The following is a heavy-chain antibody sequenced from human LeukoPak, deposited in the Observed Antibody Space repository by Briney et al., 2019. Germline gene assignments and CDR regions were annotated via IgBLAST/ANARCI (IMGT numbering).Heavy chain of an antibody. V-gene: IGHV3-15*01. D-gene: IGHD6-19*01. CDR2: IKSKTDGGTT. J-gene: IGHJ4*02. Sequence: GESLRLSCAASGFTFSNAWMNWVRQAPGKGLEWVGRIKSKTDGGTTDYAAPVKGRFTISRDDSKNTLYLQMNSLKTEDTALYYCTTNNEYSRGWSFWGQGALVTVSS. CDR1: GFTFSNAW. CDR3: TTNNEYSRGWSF.